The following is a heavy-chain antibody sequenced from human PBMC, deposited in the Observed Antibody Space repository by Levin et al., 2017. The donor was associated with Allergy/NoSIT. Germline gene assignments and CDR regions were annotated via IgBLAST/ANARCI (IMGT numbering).Heavy chain of an antibody. J-gene: IGHJ4*02. CDR1: GYTFTSYG. Sequence: ASVKVSCKASGYTFTSYGISWVRQAPGQGLEWMGWISAYNGNTNYAQKLQGKVTMTTDTSTSTAYMELRSLRSDDTAVYYCATGLVGYSSGWYSYWGQGTLVTVSS. CDR2: ISAYNGNT. CDR3: ATGLVGYSSGWYSY. D-gene: IGHD6-19*01. V-gene: IGHV1-18*01.